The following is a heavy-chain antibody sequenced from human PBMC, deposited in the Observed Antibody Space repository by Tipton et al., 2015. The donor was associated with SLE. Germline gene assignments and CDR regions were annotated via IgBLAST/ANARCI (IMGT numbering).Heavy chain of an antibody. CDR3: ARDFWISYYYGSGRYYYGMDV. D-gene: IGHD3-10*01. J-gene: IGHJ6*02. CDR2: IYYSGTT. V-gene: IGHV4-59*11. Sequence: TLSLTCAVYGGSISSHYWSWIRQPPGKGLEWIGYIYYSGTTNYNPSLKSRVTISVDPSKNQFSLKLSSVTAADTAVYYCARDFWISYYYGSGRYYYGMDVWGQGTTVTVSS. CDR1: GGSISSHY.